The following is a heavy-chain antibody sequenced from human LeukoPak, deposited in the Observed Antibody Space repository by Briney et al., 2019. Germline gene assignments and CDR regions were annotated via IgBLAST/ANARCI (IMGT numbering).Heavy chain of an antibody. D-gene: IGHD2-2*01. J-gene: IGHJ5*02. CDR3: ARQELLYNWFDP. CDR1: GGSISSSSYY. CDR2: IYYSGST. V-gene: IGHV4-39*01. Sequence: SETLSLTCTVSGGSISSSSYYWGWIRQPPGKGLEWIGSIYYSGSTYYNPSLKSRVTISVDTSKNQFSLKLSSVTAADTAVYYCARQELLYNWFDPWGQGTLVTVSS.